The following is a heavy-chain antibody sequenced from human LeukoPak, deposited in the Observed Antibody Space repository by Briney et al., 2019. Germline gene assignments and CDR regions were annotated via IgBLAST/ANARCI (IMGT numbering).Heavy chain of an antibody. CDR1: DYSISSGYY. V-gene: IGHV4-38-2*02. CDR3: ARGTGWSYYFDY. Sequence: PSETLSLTCIVSDYSISSGYYWGWIRQPPGKGLEWIGTIYHSGSSYYNPSLKSRFTMSVDTSKNQFSLRLSSVTAADTAVYYCARGTGWSYYFDYWGQGTLFTVSS. D-gene: IGHD6-19*01. CDR2: IYHSGSS. J-gene: IGHJ4*02.